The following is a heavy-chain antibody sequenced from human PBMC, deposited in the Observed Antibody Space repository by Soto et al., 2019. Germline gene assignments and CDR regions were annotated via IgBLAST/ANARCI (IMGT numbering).Heavy chain of an antibody. D-gene: IGHD3-3*01. CDR1: GYTVTSYG. CDR3: ARAKYYDFWSGYQENYYYYGMDV. J-gene: IGHJ6*02. Sequence: GASVKVSCKASGYTVTSYGISWVRQAPGQGLEWMGWISAYNGNTNYAQKLQGRVTMTTDTSTSTAYMELRSLRSDDTAVYYCARAKYYDFWSGYQENYYYYGMDVWGQGTTVTVSS. CDR2: ISAYNGNT. V-gene: IGHV1-18*04.